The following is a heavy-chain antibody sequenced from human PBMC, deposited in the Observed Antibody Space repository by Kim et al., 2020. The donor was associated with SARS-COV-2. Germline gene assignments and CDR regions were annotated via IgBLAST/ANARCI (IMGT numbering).Heavy chain of an antibody. J-gene: IGHJ6*01. Sequence: GGSLRLSCAASGFTFSNCAIHWVRQAPGKGLEWVAVISYDGSNKNYADSVRGRFTISRDNSKNTLYLQMNSLRAEDTAVYYCARDAGSPISGYSYYN. CDR2: ISYDGSNK. CDR3: ARDAGSPISGYSYYN. CDR1: GFTFSNCA. V-gene: IGHV3-30-3*01. D-gene: IGHD6-25*01.